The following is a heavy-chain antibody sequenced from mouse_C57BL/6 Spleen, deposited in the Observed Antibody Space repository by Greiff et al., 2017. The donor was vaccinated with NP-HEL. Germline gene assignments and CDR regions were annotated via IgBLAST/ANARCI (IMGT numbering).Heavy chain of an antibody. CDR3: ASPYYGSSYEAMDY. Sequence: VQLQQSGAELVRPGASVKLSCKASGYTFTDYYINWVKQRPGQGLEWIARIYPGSGNTYYNEKFKGKATLTAEKSSSTAYMQLSSLTSEDSAVYFCASPYYGSSYEAMDYWGQGTSGTVSS. CDR1: GYTFTDYY. V-gene: IGHV1-76*01. CDR2: IYPGSGNT. D-gene: IGHD1-1*01. J-gene: IGHJ4*01.